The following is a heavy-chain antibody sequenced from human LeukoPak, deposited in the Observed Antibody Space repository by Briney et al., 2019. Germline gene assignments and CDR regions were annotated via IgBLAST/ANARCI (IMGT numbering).Heavy chain of an antibody. J-gene: IGHJ4*02. CDR3: ATAVLTPILGY. CDR2: IHHSGST. CDR1: GFTFTNHGM. V-gene: IGHV4-4*02. Sequence: GSLRLSCAASGFTFTNHGMSWVRQSPGKGLEWIGDIHHSGSTNYNPSLKSRVTISVDKSKNQFSLKLSSVTAADTALYYCATAVLTPILGYWGQGTLVTVSS. D-gene: IGHD2-21*02.